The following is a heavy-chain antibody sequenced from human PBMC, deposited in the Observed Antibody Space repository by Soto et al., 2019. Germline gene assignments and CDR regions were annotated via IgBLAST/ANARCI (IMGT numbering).Heavy chain of an antibody. D-gene: IGHD4-17*01. CDR2: IIPIFGTA. V-gene: IGHV1-69*13. Sequence: SVKVSCKASGGTFSSYAISWVRQAPGQGLEWMGGIIPIFGTANYAQKFQGRVTITADESTSTAYMELSSLRSEDTAVYYCARDIGDYVRGYYYGMDVWGQGTTVTVSS. CDR3: ARDIGDYVRGYYYGMDV. J-gene: IGHJ6*02. CDR1: GGTFSSYA.